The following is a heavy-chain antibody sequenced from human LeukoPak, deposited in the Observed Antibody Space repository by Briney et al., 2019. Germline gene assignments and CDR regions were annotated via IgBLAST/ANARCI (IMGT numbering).Heavy chain of an antibody. J-gene: IGHJ5*02. Sequence: SGTLSLTCAVSGGSISSSNWWSWVRQPPGKGLEWIGEIYHSGSPNYNPSLKSRVTISVDKSKNQFSLKLSSVTAADTAVYYCARAKGRGNYYGSGSRQKYNWFDPWGQGTLVTVSS. CDR2: IYHSGSP. D-gene: IGHD3-10*01. CDR3: ARAKGRGNYYGSGSRQKYNWFDP. CDR1: GGSISSSNW. V-gene: IGHV4-4*02.